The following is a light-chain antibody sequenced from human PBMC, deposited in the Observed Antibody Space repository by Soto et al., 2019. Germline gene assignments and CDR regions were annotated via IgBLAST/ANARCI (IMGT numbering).Light chain of an antibody. Sequence: DIQLTQSPSFLSASVGDRVTITCRASQGISSYLAWYQQKPGKAPKLLIYAASTLQSVVPSRFSGSGSGTEFTLTISSLQPEDFATYYCQPPGTFGQGTKLEIK. V-gene: IGKV1-9*01. CDR3: QPPGT. CDR1: QGISSY. J-gene: IGKJ2*01. CDR2: AAS.